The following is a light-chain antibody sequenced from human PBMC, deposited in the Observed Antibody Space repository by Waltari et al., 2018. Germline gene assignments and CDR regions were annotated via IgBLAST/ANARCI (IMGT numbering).Light chain of an antibody. CDR3: ASWDDSLNGRWV. Sequence: QSVLTQPPSASGTPGQRVTISCSGSYSNVGANVVNWYQHLPGTAPKLLIFRNDRRPSGFTDRFSASTSGTSASLAISGLRPEDEADYDCASWDDSLNGRWVFGGGTKLTVL. CDR2: RND. CDR1: YSNVGANV. J-gene: IGLJ2*01. V-gene: IGLV1-44*01.